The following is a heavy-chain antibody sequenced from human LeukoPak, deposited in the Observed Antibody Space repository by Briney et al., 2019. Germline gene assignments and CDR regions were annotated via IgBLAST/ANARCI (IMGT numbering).Heavy chain of an antibody. CDR1: GYTFTSYD. V-gene: IGHV1-8*01. D-gene: IGHD7-27*01. Sequence: ASVKLSCKASGYTFTSYDINWVRQGTGQGLEWMGWMSPNSGNTGYAQKFQGRVTMTRNTAISTAYMELSSLRSEDTAVYYCVRTPPNWGADYWGQGTLVTVSS. J-gene: IGHJ4*02. CDR2: MSPNSGNT. CDR3: VRTPPNWGADY.